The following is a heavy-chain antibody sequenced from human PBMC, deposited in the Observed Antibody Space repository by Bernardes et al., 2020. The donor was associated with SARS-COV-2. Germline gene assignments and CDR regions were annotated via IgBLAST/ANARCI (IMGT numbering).Heavy chain of an antibody. CDR1: GFTFSSYG. V-gene: IGHV3-33*08. CDR3: ARDQCGGSCYSDY. Sequence: GGSLRLSCAASGFTFSSYGMHWVRQAPGKGLEWVAVIWYDGSNKYYADSVKGRFTISRDNSKNTLYLQMNSLRAEDTAVYYCARDQCGGSCYSDYWGQGTLVTVSS. CDR2: IWYDGSNK. J-gene: IGHJ4*02. D-gene: IGHD2-15*01.